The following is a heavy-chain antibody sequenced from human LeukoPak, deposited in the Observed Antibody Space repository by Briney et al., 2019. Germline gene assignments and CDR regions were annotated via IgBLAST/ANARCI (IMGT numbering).Heavy chain of an antibody. CDR2: ISSSGST. CDR3: ARGPYSYDSSGAFDI. J-gene: IGHJ3*02. D-gene: IGHD3-22*01. Sequence: TLSLTCTVSGDSISSGDYYWSWIRQPAGKGLEWIGRISSSGSTNYNPSLKSRVTTSVDTSTNQFSLKLSSVTAADTAVYFCARGPYSYDSSGAFDIWGQGTMVTASS. CDR1: GDSISSGDYY. V-gene: IGHV4-61*02.